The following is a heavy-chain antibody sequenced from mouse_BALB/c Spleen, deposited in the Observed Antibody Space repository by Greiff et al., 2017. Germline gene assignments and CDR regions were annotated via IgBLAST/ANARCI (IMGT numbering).Heavy chain of an antibody. Sequence: EVKLMESGGGLVQPGGSRKLSCAASGFTFSSFGMHWVRQAPEKGLEWVAYISSGSSTIYYADTVKGRFTISRDNPKNTLFLQMTSLRSEDTAMYYCARGAYGSSWFAYWGQGTLVTVSA. CDR2: ISSGSSTI. CDR1: GFTFSSFG. V-gene: IGHV5-17*02. D-gene: IGHD1-1*01. CDR3: ARGAYGSSWFAY. J-gene: IGHJ3*01.